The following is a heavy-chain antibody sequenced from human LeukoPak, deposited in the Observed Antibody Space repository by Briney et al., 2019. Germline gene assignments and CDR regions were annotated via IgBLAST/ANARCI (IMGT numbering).Heavy chain of an antibody. CDR1: GFTFNNNE. Sequence: GGSLRLSCAASGFTFNNNEMNWVRQAPGKGLVWVSRVNPDGSNTYYADSVKGRFTISRDNAKNTLYLQMNSLRAEDTAMYYCARTIVQRAFDIWGQGTMVTVSS. CDR3: ARTIVQRAFDI. V-gene: IGHV3-74*01. J-gene: IGHJ3*02. CDR2: VNPDGSNT. D-gene: IGHD1-1*01.